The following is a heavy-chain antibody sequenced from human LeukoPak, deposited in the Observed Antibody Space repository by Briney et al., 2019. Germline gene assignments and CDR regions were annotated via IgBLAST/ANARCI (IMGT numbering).Heavy chain of an antibody. CDR1: GGSISSSSYY. J-gene: IGHJ5*02. Sequence: PSETLSLTCTVSGGSISSSSYYWGWIRQPPGKGLEWIGSIYYSGSTYYNPSLKSRVTISVDTSKNQFSLKLSSVTAADTAVYYCARDRLLWFGELSMFDPWGQGTLVTVSS. CDR2: IYYSGST. V-gene: IGHV4-39*02. CDR3: ARDRLLWFGELSMFDP. D-gene: IGHD3-10*01.